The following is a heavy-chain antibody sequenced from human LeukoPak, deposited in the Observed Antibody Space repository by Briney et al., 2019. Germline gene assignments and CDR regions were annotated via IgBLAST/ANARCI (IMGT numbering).Heavy chain of an antibody. J-gene: IGHJ4*02. CDR2: IIPIFGTA. CDR1: GGTFSSYA. Sequence: VASVKVSCKASGGTFSSYAISWVRQAPGQGLEWMGGIIPIFGTANYAQKFQGRVTITTDESTSTAYIELSSLRSEDTAVYYCARVPYDFWSGSFFDYWGQGTLVTVSS. V-gene: IGHV1-69*05. CDR3: ARVPYDFWSGSFFDY. D-gene: IGHD3-3*01.